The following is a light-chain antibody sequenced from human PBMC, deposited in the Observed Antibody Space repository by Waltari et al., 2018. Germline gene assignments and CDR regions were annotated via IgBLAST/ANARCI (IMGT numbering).Light chain of an antibody. V-gene: IGLV2-23*02. Sequence: QSALTQHAAVSGSPGQSVTTPCTCASSDLGSSASVHWYQHHPANAPKLVISDVSKRPSGVSDRFSGSKSGDTASLTISGLQFEDEADCYCCSYAGNYVWVFGGGTRLTVL. CDR1: SSDLGSSAS. CDR2: DVS. CDR3: CSYAGNYVWV. J-gene: IGLJ3*02.